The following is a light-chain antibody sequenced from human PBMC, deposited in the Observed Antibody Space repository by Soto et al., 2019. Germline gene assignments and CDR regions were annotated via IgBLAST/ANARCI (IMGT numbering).Light chain of an antibody. CDR2: EVS. CDR1: TSDVGAYNY. V-gene: IGLV2-14*01. CDR3: SSKTSSSSPFV. J-gene: IGLJ1*01. Sequence: QSALTQPASVSGSPGQSITISCTGSTSDVGAYNYVSWYKHHPGQAPQLMIYEVSNRPSGVSNRFSGSKSGNTASLTISGLQADDEGDHYCSSKTSSSSPFVFGTGTKVTVL.